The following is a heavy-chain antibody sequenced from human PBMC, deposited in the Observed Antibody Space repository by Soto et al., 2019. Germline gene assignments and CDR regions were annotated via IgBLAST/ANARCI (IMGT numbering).Heavy chain of an antibody. Sequence: ASVRVSCKASGGTFSSYAISWVRQAPGQGLEWMGGIIPIFGTANYAQKFQGRVTITADESTSTAYMELSSLRSEDTAVYYCARAAAKYYDILTGYPGPRNWFDPWGQGTLVTVSS. CDR1: GGTFSSYA. CDR3: ARAAAKYYDILTGYPGPRNWFDP. D-gene: IGHD3-9*01. CDR2: IIPIFGTA. V-gene: IGHV1-69*13. J-gene: IGHJ5*02.